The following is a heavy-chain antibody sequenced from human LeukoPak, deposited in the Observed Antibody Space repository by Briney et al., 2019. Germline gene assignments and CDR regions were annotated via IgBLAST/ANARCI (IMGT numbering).Heavy chain of an antibody. CDR2: IIPIFGTA. V-gene: IGHV1-69*05. CDR1: GGTFSSYA. Sequence: ASVKVSCKASGGTFSSYAISWVRQAPGQGLEWMGGIIPIFGTANYAQKFQGRVTITRDTSASTAYMELSSLRSEDMAVYYCARGCGYYDILTGYCAFDYWGQGTLVTVSS. CDR3: ARGCGYYDILTGYCAFDY. D-gene: IGHD3-9*01. J-gene: IGHJ4*02.